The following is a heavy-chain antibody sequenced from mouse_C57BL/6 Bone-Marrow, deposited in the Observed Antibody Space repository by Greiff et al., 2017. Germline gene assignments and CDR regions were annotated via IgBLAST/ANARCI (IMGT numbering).Heavy chain of an antibody. CDR2: ISSSGST. J-gene: IGHJ1*03. Sequence: DVKLVESGPALVKPSQTVSLTCTVTGYSITHGNHWWNWIRQVSGSKLEWIGYISSSGSTDSIPSLKSRISITRDTSKNQLFLQLNSVTTEDIATYYCARGDYGSSHWYFDVWGTGTTVTVSS. CDR3: ARGDYGSSHWYFDV. V-gene: IGHV3-4*01. D-gene: IGHD1-1*01. CDR1: GYSITHGNHW.